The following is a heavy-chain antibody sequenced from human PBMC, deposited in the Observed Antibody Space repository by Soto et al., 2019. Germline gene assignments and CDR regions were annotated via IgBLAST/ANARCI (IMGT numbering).Heavy chain of an antibody. CDR3: ARPQTHVGYCSSTSCYADY. CDR2: IYPGDSDT. D-gene: IGHD2-2*01. Sequence: PGESLKISCKGSGYSFTSYWIGWVRQMPGKGLEWMGIIYPGDSDTRYSPSFQGQVTISADKSISTAYLQWSSLKASDTAMYYCARPQTHVGYCSSTSCYADYWGQGTLVTVSS. J-gene: IGHJ4*02. V-gene: IGHV5-51*01. CDR1: GYSFTSYW.